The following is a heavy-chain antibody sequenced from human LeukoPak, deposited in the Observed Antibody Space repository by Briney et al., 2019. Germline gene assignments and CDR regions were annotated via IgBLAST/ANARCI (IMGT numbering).Heavy chain of an antibody. CDR2: MRYDGNDR. Sequence: GGSLRLSCVASGLTFSTHTMNWVRQAPGKGLEWVTFMRYDGNDRYYAHPVRGRFTIFRDKSKNTLYLQMNSLRDEDTAVYYCAKDGGKLHSYYMDVWGKGTTVTISS. V-gene: IGHV3-30*02. CDR3: AKDGGKLHSYYMDV. J-gene: IGHJ6*03. CDR1: GLTFSTHT. D-gene: IGHD4-23*01.